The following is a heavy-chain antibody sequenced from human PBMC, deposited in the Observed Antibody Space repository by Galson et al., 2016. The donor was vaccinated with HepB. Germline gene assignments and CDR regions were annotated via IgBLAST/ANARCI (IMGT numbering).Heavy chain of an antibody. V-gene: IGHV5-51*01. Sequence: QSGAEVKKPGESLKISCKGSGYIFTTYWVVWVRQMPGKGLEWMGSIYPGNSDTKYSPSFQGQVTISADKSVNTAYLQWRSLKASHTAIYYCATQPHYDILTGDRFDPWGQGTQVIVSS. J-gene: IGHJ5*02. D-gene: IGHD3-9*01. CDR2: IYPGNSDT. CDR3: ATQPHYDILTGDRFDP. CDR1: GYIFTTYW.